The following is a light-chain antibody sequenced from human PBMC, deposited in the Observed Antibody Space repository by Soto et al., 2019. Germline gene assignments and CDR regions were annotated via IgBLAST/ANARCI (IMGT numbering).Light chain of an antibody. CDR2: GAS. CDR3: QQDGSSPLT. Sequence: EIVLTQPPGTLSLSPGERAPLSCRASQSVSSNYFAWYQQKPGQAPRLLIYGASSRATGIPDRFSGSGSGTDFTLTISRLEPEDFAVFYCQQDGSSPLTFGGGTKVEIK. V-gene: IGKV3-20*01. CDR1: QSVSSNY. J-gene: IGKJ4*01.